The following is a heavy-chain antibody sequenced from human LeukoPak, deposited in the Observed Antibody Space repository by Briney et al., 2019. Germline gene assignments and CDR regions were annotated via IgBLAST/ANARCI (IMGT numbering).Heavy chain of an antibody. CDR1: GDSVSSNSAA. V-gene: IGHV6-1*01. J-gene: IGHJ6*03. CDR2: TYYRSKWNN. D-gene: IGHD2-15*01. CDR3: ARGPQVVGYFYIDV. Sequence: SQTLSLTCVISGDSVSSNSAAWNWIRHSPSRGLEWLGRTYYRSKWNNDYALSVNSRITINPDTSKNQFSLQLNSVTPEDTAVYYCARGPQVVGYFYIDVWDKGSTVTVSS.